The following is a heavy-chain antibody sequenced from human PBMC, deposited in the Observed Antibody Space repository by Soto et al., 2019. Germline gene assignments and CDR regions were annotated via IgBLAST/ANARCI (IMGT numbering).Heavy chain of an antibody. CDR3: ASRAGYCSGGSYRYYYYCYVMDV. J-gene: IGHJ6*02. V-gene: IGHV1-69*13. Sequence: ASVKVSCKASGGTFSSYAISWVRQAPGQGLEWMGGIIPIFGTANYAQKFQGRVTITADESTSTAYMELSSLRSEDTAVYYCASRAGYCSGGSYRYYYYCYVMDVWGQGTTVTVS. D-gene: IGHD2-15*01. CDR1: GGTFSSYA. CDR2: IIPIFGTA.